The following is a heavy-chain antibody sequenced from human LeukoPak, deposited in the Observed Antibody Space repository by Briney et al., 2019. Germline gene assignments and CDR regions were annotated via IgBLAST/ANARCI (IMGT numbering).Heavy chain of an antibody. D-gene: IGHD3-22*01. CDR2: IYYSGST. J-gene: IGHJ3*02. Sequence: PSQTLSLTCTVSGGSISSGGYYWSWIRQHPGKGLEWIGYIYYSGSTYYNPSLKSRVTISVDTSKNQFSLKLSSVTAVDTAVYYCARDPYYYDSSGHDAFDIWGQGTMVTVSS. CDR3: ARDPYYYDSSGHDAFDI. CDR1: GGSISSGGYY. V-gene: IGHV4-31*03.